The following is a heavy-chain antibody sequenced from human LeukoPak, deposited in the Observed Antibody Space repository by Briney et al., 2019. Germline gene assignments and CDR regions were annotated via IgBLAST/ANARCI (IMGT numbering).Heavy chain of an antibody. Sequence: SETLSLTYTVSGGSISSSSYYWGWIRQPPGKGLEWIGSIYYSGSTYYNPSLKSRVTISVDTSKNQFSLKLSSVTAADTAVYYCARNPRIRPFLFDYWGQGTLVTVSS. D-gene: IGHD1-14*01. CDR1: GGSISSSSYY. J-gene: IGHJ4*02. CDR2: IYYSGST. CDR3: ARNPRIRPFLFDY. V-gene: IGHV4-39*01.